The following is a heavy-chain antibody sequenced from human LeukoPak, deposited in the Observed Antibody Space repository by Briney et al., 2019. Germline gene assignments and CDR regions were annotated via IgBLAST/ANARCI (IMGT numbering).Heavy chain of an antibody. V-gene: IGHV4-61*01. CDR1: GGSISSGPYC. J-gene: IGHJ3*02. D-gene: IGHD3-22*01. CDR3: ARKPLYRDYYYDSSGSPGAFDI. Sequence: SETLSLTCTVSGGSISSGPYCWSWIRQPPGKGLEWIGYIYYSGSTNYNPSLKSRVTISVDTSKNQFSLKLSSVTAADTAVYYCARKPLYRDYYYDSSGSPGAFDIWGQGTMVTVSS. CDR2: IYYSGST.